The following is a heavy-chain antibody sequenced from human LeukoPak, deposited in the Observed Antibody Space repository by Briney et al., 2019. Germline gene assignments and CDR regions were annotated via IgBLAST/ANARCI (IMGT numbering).Heavy chain of an antibody. J-gene: IGHJ4*02. V-gene: IGHV3-23*01. D-gene: IGHD6-19*01. CDR1: GLTFTNYG. CDR2: ISGSGSDT. CDR3: AGSSGWWAHDY. Sequence: GGSLRLSCAASGLTFTNYGMTWVRQAPGKGLEWVSSISGSGSDTYYADSVRGRFTISRDNSKNTLYVQMVSPRAEDTAIYYCAGSSGWWAHDYWGQGTLVTVSS.